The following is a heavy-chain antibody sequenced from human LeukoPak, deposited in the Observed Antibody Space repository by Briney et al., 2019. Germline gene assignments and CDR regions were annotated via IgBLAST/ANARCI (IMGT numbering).Heavy chain of an antibody. CDR1: GDSISSGDYY. J-gene: IGHJ3*02. V-gene: IGHV4-39*07. Sequence: SETLSLTCTVSGDSISSGDYYWGWIRQPPGKGLEWIGEINHSGSTNYNPSLKSRVTISVDTSKNQFSLKLSSVTAADTAVYYCARASYAFDIWGQGTMVTVSS. CDR2: INHSGST. CDR3: ARASYAFDI. D-gene: IGHD6-6*01.